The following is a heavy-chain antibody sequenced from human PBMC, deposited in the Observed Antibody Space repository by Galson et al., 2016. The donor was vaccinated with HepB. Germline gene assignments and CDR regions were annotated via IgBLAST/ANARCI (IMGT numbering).Heavy chain of an antibody. CDR3: AREIRGKSPPIDY. J-gene: IGHJ4*02. D-gene: IGHD3-10*01. V-gene: IGHV3-23*01. Sequence: SLRLSCAASGFTFSSYAMSWVRQAPGKGLEWVSVISGSGGSTYYADSVKGRFTISRDISKNTLYLQMNSLRAEDTAVYYCAREIRGKSPPIDYWGQGTLVTVSS. CDR1: GFTFSSYA. CDR2: ISGSGGST.